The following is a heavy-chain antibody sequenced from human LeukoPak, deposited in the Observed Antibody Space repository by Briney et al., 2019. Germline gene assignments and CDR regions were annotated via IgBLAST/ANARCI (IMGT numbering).Heavy chain of an antibody. D-gene: IGHD3-22*01. V-gene: IGHV4-39*02. Sequence: SETLSLTCTVSGGSMTSSSYYWGWIRQPPGKGLEWIGSIYYSGSTYYNPSLKSRVTISVDTSKNQFSLKLSSVTAADTAVYYCARDLVGSGYSYFDYWGQGTLVTVSS. CDR1: GGSMTSSSYY. CDR3: ARDLVGSGYSYFDY. J-gene: IGHJ4*02. CDR2: IYYSGST.